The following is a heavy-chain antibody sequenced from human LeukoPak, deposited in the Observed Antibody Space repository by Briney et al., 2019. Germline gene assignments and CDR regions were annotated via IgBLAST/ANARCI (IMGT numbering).Heavy chain of an antibody. CDR2: INHSGST. Sequence: SETLSLTCTVSGGSISSSSYYWSWIRQPPGKGLEWIREINHSGSTNYNPSLKSRVTISVDTSKNQFSLKLSSVTAADTAVYYCARLGGSGYYLDYWGQGTLVTVSS. V-gene: IGHV4-39*07. J-gene: IGHJ4*02. CDR1: GGSISSSSYY. D-gene: IGHD3-22*01. CDR3: ARLGGSGYYLDY.